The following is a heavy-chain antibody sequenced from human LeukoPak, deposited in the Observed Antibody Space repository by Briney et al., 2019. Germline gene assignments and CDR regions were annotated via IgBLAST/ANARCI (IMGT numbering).Heavy chain of an antibody. CDR2: IRSKANSYAT. J-gene: IGHJ4*02. D-gene: IGHD1-26*01. V-gene: IGHV3-73*01. CDR1: GFTFSGSA. CDR3: TRPHSGSYSI. Sequence: PGGSLKLSCAASGFTFSGSAMHWVRQASGKGLEWVGRIRSKANSYATAYAASVKGRFTISRDDSKNTAYLQMNSLKTEDTAVYYCTRPHSGSYSIWGQGTLVTVSS.